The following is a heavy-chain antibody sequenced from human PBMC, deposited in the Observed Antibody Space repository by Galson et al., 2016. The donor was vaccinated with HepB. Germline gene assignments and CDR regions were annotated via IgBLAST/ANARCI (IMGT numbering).Heavy chain of an antibody. Sequence: SLRLSCAASGFTFSSSAMNWVRQAPGKGLEWLSHISGGSSTIYYADSVKGRFTVSRDNAKNSLYLQMNSLRDDDTAAYYCAKPFLSSGLYYFDYWGRGTLVTVSS. V-gene: IGHV3-48*02. J-gene: IGHJ4*02. CDR1: GFTFSSSA. CDR2: ISGGSSTI. CDR3: AKPFLSSGLYYFDY. D-gene: IGHD6-19*01.